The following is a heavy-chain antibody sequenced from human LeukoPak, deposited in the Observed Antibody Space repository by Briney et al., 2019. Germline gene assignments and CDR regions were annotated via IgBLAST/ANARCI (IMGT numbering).Heavy chain of an antibody. J-gene: IGHJ5*02. Sequence: NPSETLSLTCTVSGGSISSSSYYWGWIRQPPGKGLERIGSIYYSGSTYYNPSLKSRVTISVDTSKNQFSLKLSSVTAADTAVYYCARPGYYGSGSHLTWFDPWGQGTLVTVSS. CDR1: GGSISSSSYY. CDR2: IYYSGST. D-gene: IGHD3-10*01. CDR3: ARPGYYGSGSHLTWFDP. V-gene: IGHV4-39*01.